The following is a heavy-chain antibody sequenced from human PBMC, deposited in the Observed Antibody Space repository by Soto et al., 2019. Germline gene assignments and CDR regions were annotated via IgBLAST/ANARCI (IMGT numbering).Heavy chain of an antibody. CDR3: ARFFSDSSSFFDP. CDR1: GGSISSGGYY. J-gene: IGHJ5*02. V-gene: IGHV4-31*03. D-gene: IGHD6-13*01. CDR2: IYYSGRT. Sequence: QVQLQESGPGLVKPSQTLSLTCTVSGGSISSGGYYWSWIRQHPGKGLEWIGYIYYSGRTYYNPYLKSRVAXSXDXXNTPSSPKLSAVTAADTAVYYCARFFSDSSSFFDPWGQGTLVTVSS.